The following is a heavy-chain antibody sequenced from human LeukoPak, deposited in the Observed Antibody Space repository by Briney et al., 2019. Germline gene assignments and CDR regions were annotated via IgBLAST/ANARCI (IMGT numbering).Heavy chain of an antibody. CDR1: GFPFSNYG. Sequence: TGGSLRLSCAASGFPFSNYGMHWFRQAPGKGLDWVAVISADGIDKYYADSVKGRFTISRDNSKNTLYLQMSSLRPEDTAVYYCAKDKGREGDYWGQGNLVTVSS. V-gene: IGHV3-30*18. CDR3: AKDKGREGDY. CDR2: ISADGIDK. J-gene: IGHJ4*02.